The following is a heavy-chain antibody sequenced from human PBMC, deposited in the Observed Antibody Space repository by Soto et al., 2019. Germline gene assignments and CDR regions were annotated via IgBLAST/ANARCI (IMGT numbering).Heavy chain of an antibody. CDR1: GGTFSSYA. CDR2: IIPIYGTA. D-gene: IGHD2-2*01. J-gene: IGHJ6*02. CDR3: ARSQGRITSLEIYYYYYYGMDV. Sequence: QVQLVQSGAEVKKPGSSVKVSCKASGGTFSSYAISWVRQAPGQGLEWMGGIIPIYGTANYAQKFQGRVTITADESTSTVSMELSSLSSEDTAVYFCARSQGRITSLEIYYYYYYGMDVWGQGTTVTVSS. V-gene: IGHV1-69*01.